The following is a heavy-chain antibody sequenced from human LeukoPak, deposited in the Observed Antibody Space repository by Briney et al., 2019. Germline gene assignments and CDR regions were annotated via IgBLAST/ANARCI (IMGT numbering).Heavy chain of an antibody. V-gene: IGHV3-53*01. CDR3: AREVTAVAGRKYNWFDP. CDR2: IYSGGST. J-gene: IGHJ5*02. D-gene: IGHD6-19*01. CDR1: GFTVSSNY. Sequence: GGSLRLSCAASGFTVSSNYMSWGRQAPGMGLEWVSVIYSGGSTYYADSVKGRFTISRDNSKNTLYLQMNSLRAEDTAVYYCAREVTAVAGRKYNWFDPWGQGTLVTVSS.